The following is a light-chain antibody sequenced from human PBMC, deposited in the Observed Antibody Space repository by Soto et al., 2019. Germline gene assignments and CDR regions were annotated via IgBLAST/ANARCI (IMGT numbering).Light chain of an antibody. CDR3: LQGYNYPWT. CDR2: AAS. J-gene: IGKJ1*01. Sequence: AIQMTQSPSSLSASVGDRVTITCRASQGIRNDLGWYQQKPGKAPKLLIYAASTLQSGVPSRFSGSGSGTDFPLTISRLQPEDFATYYCLQGYNYPWTFGQGTKLEIK. V-gene: IGKV1-6*01. CDR1: QGIRND.